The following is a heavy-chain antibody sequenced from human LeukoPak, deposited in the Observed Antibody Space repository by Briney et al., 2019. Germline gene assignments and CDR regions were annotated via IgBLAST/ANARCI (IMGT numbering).Heavy chain of an antibody. Sequence: GASQRLSCAASRVTVTRHWMRSVRQPPGSGQGWVSRIMNDGSITTDTHSVHGRRSIYTDKAKSTVFLQMNSLIVEDRAVYFCVRRYYEYNVYDRHFDFWGQGILVTVSS. D-gene: IGHD5/OR15-5a*01. CDR2: IMNDGSIT. CDR1: RVTVTRHW. CDR3: VRRYYEYNVYDRHFDF. V-gene: IGHV3-74*03. J-gene: IGHJ4*02.